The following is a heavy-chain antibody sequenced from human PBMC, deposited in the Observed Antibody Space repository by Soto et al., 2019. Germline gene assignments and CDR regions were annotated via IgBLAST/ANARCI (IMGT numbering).Heavy chain of an antibody. Sequence: VASVKGSCKASGYTFTSYYMHWVRQAPGQGLEWMGIINPSGGSTSYAQKFQGRVTMTRDTSTSTVYMELSSLRSEDTAVYYCARAPSATVTTHSNPPANRYYYYVMDVWGQGTTVTSP. D-gene: IGHD4-4*01. V-gene: IGHV1-46*01. CDR1: GYTFTSYY. J-gene: IGHJ6*02. CDR2: INPSGGST. CDR3: ARAPSATVTTHSNPPANRYYYYVMDV.